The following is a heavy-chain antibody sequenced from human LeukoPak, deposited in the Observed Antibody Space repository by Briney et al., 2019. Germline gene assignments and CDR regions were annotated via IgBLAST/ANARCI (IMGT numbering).Heavy chain of an antibody. V-gene: IGHV3-30*03. J-gene: IGHJ4*02. CDR2: ISYDGSNK. Sequence: GGSLRLSCAASGFTFSSYGMHWVRQAPGKGLEWVAVISYDGSNKYYADSVKGRFTISRDNSRNTLYLQMNSLRAEDTAVYYCARDRGRRYYYDSSGHPAPFDYWGQGTLVTVSS. CDR1: GFTFSSYG. D-gene: IGHD3-22*01. CDR3: ARDRGRRYYYDSSGHPAPFDY.